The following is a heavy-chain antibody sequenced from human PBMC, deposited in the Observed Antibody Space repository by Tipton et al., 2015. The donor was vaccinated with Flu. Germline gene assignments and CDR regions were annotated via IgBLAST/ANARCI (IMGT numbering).Heavy chain of an antibody. CDR1: GYSFTDYY. CDR2: INPNTGIT. J-gene: IGHJ4*02. CDR3: ARLSGEHVFDH. D-gene: IGHD2-15*01. V-gene: IGHV1-2*02. Sequence: QLVQSGAAVQKPGASVQVSCKTSGYSFTDYYLHWIRQAPGQGLEWMGWINPNTGITTYAQRFQGRLTLTRDTSVTSVHMELTSLTSDDMALYFCARLSGEHVFDHWGQGTLVTVTP.